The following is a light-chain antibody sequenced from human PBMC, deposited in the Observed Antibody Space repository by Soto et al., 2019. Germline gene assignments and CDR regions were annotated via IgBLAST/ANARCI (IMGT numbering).Light chain of an antibody. V-gene: IGKV1-27*01. CDR3: QKYNSAPNT. CDR2: DAS. CDR1: QDISNY. J-gene: IGKJ2*01. Sequence: DIQMTQSPSSLSASVGDRVTITCRASQDISNYLAWYQQKPGKVPKVLIYDASTLQTGVQSRFSGSGFGTVFTLTINSLQPEDVATYDCQKYNSAPNTFGRGTRLEIK.